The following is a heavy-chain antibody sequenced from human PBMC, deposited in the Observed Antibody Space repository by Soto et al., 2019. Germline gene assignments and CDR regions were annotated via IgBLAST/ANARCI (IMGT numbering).Heavy chain of an antibody. CDR1: GFTFSSYG. D-gene: IGHD4-17*01. V-gene: IGHV3-33*01. J-gene: IGHJ4*02. Sequence: GGSLRLSCAASGFTFSSYGMHWVRQAPGKGLEWVAVIWYDGSNKYYADSVKGRFTISRDNSKNTLYLQMNSLRAEDTAVYYCARDPLDYGDYMYWGQGTLVTVSS. CDR2: IWYDGSNK. CDR3: ARDPLDYGDYMY.